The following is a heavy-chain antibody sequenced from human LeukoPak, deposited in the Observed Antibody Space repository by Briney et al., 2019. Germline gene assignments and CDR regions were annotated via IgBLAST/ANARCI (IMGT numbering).Heavy chain of an antibody. CDR1: GFTFSSYS. CDR2: ISGSGGST. Sequence: GGSLRLSRAASGFTFSSYSMTWVRQAPGKGLEWVSVISGSGGSTYYGDSVKGRFTISRDNSKNTLYLQMNSLRAEDTAVYYCARAAMVRGVDYFDYWGQGTLVTVCS. V-gene: IGHV3-23*01. D-gene: IGHD3-10*01. J-gene: IGHJ4*02. CDR3: ARAAMVRGVDYFDY.